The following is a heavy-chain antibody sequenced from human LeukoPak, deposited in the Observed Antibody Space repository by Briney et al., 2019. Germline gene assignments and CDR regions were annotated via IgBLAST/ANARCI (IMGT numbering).Heavy chain of an antibody. J-gene: IGHJ4*02. Sequence: SETLSLTCTVSGGSISTNSNFFWGWIRQPPGKGLDWIGIIYYSGTTYYNPSLKSRVTIFVDTPKNLFSLRLTSVTAADTAVYYCARHRRVTNWYVDFWGQGTLVTVSS. CDR3: ARHRRVTNWYVDF. CDR1: GGSISTNSNFF. D-gene: IGHD1-1*01. V-gene: IGHV4-39*01. CDR2: IYYSGTT.